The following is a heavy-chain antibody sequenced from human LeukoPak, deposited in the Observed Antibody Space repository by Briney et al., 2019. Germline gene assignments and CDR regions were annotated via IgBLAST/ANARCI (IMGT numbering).Heavy chain of an antibody. CDR1: GYTFTGYY. CDR2: INPNSGGT. J-gene: IGHJ4*02. D-gene: IGHD2-2*02. V-gene: IGHV1-2*02. CDR3: ARVAGYCSSTSCYT. Sequence: ASVKVSCKASGYTFTGYYMHWVRQAPGQGLEWMGWINPNSGGTNYAQKFQGRVTMTRDTSISTAYMELSRLRSDDTAVYYCARVAGYCSSTSCYTWGQGTLVTVSS.